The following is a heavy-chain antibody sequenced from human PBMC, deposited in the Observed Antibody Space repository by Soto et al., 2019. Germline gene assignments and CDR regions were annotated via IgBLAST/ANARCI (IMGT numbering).Heavy chain of an antibody. CDR3: ARRPYSNYVNYYYYGMDV. Sequence: QVQLVQSGAEVTKPGSSVKVSCKASGGTFSSYAISWVRQAPGQGLEWMGGIIPIFGTANYAQKFQGRVTITADESTSTASRELSSLRSEDTAVYDCARRPYSNYVNYYYYGMDVWGQGTTVTVSS. CDR1: GGTFSSYA. D-gene: IGHD4-4*01. V-gene: IGHV1-69*12. J-gene: IGHJ6*02. CDR2: IIPIFGTA.